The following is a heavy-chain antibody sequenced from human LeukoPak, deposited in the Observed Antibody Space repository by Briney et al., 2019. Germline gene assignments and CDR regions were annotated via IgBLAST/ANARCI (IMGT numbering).Heavy chain of an antibody. CDR1: GGSFSGYY. CDR3: ASKVSGSYDPTWFDP. D-gene: IGHD3-16*01. V-gene: IGHV4-34*01. J-gene: IGHJ5*02. CDR2: INHSGST. Sequence: SETLSLTCAVYGGSFSGYYWSWIREPPGKGLEWIWEINHSGSTNYNPSLKSRVTISVDTSKNQFSLKLSSVTAADTAVYYCASKVSGSYDPTWFDPWGQGTLVTVSS.